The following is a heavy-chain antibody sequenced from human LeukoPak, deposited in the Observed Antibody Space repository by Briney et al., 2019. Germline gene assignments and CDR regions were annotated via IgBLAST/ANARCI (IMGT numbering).Heavy chain of an antibody. D-gene: IGHD3-22*01. CDR2: INHSGST. CDR3: ASYIATGRRYYYDSSGQRGPFDY. V-gene: IGHV4-34*01. CDR1: GGSFSGYY. J-gene: IGHJ4*02. Sequence: KSSETLSLTCAVYGGSFSGYYWSWIRQPPGRGLEWIGEINHSGSTNYNPSLKSRVTISVDTSKNQFSLKLSSVTAADTAVYYCASYIATGRRYYYDSSGQRGPFDYWGQGTLVTVSS.